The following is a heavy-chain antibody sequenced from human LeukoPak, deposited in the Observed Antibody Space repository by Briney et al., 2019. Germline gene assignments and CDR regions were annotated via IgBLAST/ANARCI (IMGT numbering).Heavy chain of an antibody. J-gene: IGHJ6*04. CDR2: ISGGGNII. V-gene: IGHV3-11*04. Sequence: PGGSLRLSCDASGFPFSDYYMTWIRQAPGKGLESLSYISGGGNIINYADSVKGRFTISRDNAKNSLCLQMNSLRAEDTAVYYCAELGITMIGGVWGKGTTVTISS. CDR1: GFPFSDYY. CDR3: AELGITMIGGV. D-gene: IGHD3-10*02.